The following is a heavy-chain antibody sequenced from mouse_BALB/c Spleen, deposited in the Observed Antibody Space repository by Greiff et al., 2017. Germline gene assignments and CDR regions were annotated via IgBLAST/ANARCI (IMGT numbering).Heavy chain of an antibody. Sequence: EVKLMESGGGLVKPGGSLKLSCAASGFTFSSYAMSWVRQTPEKRLEWVATISSGGSYTYYPDSVKGRFTISRDNAKNTLYLQMSSLRSEDTAMYYCAREDGYYFDYWGQGTTLTVSS. D-gene: IGHD2-3*01. V-gene: IGHV5-9-3*01. J-gene: IGHJ2*01. CDR2: ISSGGSYT. CDR3: AREDGYYFDY. CDR1: GFTFSSYA.